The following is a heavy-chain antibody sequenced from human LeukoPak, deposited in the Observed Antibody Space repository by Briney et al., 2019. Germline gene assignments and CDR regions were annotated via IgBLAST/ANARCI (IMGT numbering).Heavy chain of an antibody. Sequence: SETLSLTCTVSGGSISSYYWSWIRQPPGKGLEWIGYIYYSGSTNYNPSLKSRVTISVDTSKNQFSLKLSSVTAADTAVYYCARVLYYYGSGSYFPDYWGQGTLVTVSS. V-gene: IGHV4-59*01. D-gene: IGHD3-10*01. CDR2: IYYSGST. CDR3: ARVLYYYGSGSYFPDY. CDR1: GGSISSYY. J-gene: IGHJ4*02.